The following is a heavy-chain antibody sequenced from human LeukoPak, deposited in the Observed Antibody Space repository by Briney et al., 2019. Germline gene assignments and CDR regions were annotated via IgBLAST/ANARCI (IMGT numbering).Heavy chain of an antibody. CDR2: ISKTTTNI. J-gene: IGHJ4*02. CDR1: GFTLRSYN. Sequence: PGGSLRLSCAASGFTLRSYNMNWVRQAPGKGLEWVSFISKTTTNIYYGDSVRGRFTISRDNAKNSIHLQMSSLRAEDSAVYYCVRGDGDLFDYWGQGTLVSVSS. V-gene: IGHV3-21*06. CDR3: VRGDGDLFDY. D-gene: IGHD4-17*01.